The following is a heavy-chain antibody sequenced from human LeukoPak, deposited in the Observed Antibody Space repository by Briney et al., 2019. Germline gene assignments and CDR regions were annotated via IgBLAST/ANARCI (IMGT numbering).Heavy chain of an antibody. CDR2: ISSSSSYI. CDR1: GFTFSSYS. D-gene: IGHD6-6*01. J-gene: IGHJ5*02. CDR3: ARGSSSRWFDP. V-gene: IGHV3-21*01. Sequence: GGSLRLSCAASGFTFSSYSMNWVRQAPGKGLEWVSSISSSSSYIYYAASVKGRFTISRDNAKNSLYLQMNSLRAEDTAVYYCARGSSSRWFDPWGQGTLVTVSS.